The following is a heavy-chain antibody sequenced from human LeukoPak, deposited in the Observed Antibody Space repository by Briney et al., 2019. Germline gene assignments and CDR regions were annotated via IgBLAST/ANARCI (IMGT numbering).Heavy chain of an antibody. CDR3: KVAVAGTSDY. CDR2: IKNKANSYTT. CDR1: GFTFSDYY. J-gene: IGHJ4*02. D-gene: IGHD6-19*01. V-gene: IGHV3-72*01. Sequence: PGGSLRLSCAASGFTFSDYYMDWVRQAPGKGLEWVGRIKNKANSYTTEYAASVKGRFTISRDDSKNSLYLQMNSLKTEDTAVYYCKVAVAGTSDYLGQGTLVSVSS.